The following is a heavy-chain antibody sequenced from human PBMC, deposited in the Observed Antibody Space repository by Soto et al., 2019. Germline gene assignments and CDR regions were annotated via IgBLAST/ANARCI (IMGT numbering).Heavy chain of an antibody. V-gene: IGHV3-21*01. CDR2: ISSSSSYI. D-gene: IGHD6-19*01. CDR3: ARAPQYSSGWYYFDY. CDR1: GFTFSSYS. J-gene: IGHJ4*02. Sequence: EVQLVESGGGLVKPGGSLRLSCAASGFTFSSYSMNWVRQAPGKGLEWVSSISSSSSYIYYADSVKGRFTISRDNAKNSLYLQMNSLRAEDTAVYYCARAPQYSSGWYYFDYWGQGTLVTVSS.